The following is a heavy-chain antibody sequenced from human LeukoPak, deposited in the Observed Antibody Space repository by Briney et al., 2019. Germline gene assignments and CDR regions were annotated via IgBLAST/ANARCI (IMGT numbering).Heavy chain of an antibody. V-gene: IGHV3-33*01. Sequence: GGSLRLSCAASGFTFSSYGMDWVRQAPGKGLEWVAVIWYDGSNKYYADSVKGRFTISRDNSKNTLYLQMNSLRAEDTAVYYCARDDVVVVAATRYYYYYGMDIWGQGTTVTVSS. CDR1: GFTFSSYG. CDR3: ARDDVVVVAATRYYYYYGMDI. J-gene: IGHJ6*02. CDR2: IWYDGSNK. D-gene: IGHD2-15*01.